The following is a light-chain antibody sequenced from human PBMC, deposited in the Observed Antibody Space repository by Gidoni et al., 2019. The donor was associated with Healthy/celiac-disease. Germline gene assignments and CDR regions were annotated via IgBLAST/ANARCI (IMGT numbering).Light chain of an antibody. J-gene: IGLJ2*01. CDR3: QAWDSSPVV. CDR2: QDS. Sequence: DELTQPPSVSVSPGQTASITCSGDKLGDKYACWYQQKPGQSPVLVIYQDSKRTSGIPERFSGSNSGNTATLTISGTQAMDAADYYCQAWDSSPVVFGGGTKLTVL. CDR1: KLGDKY. V-gene: IGLV3-1*01.